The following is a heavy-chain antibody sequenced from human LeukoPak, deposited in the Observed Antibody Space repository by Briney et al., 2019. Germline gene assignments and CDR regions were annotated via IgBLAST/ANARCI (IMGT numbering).Heavy chain of an antibody. CDR2: ISYDGSNK. CDR3: AQPLPRSPETAAARAFGN. CDR1: GFTFSSYA. Sequence: GGSLRLSCAASGFTFSSYAMHWVRQAPGKGLEWVAVISYDGSNKYYADSVKGRFTISRDNSMNTLYLQMNSLRAEDTAVYYCAQPLPRSPETAAARAFGNWGQGSLVTVSS. V-gene: IGHV3-30-3*01. J-gene: IGHJ4*02. D-gene: IGHD6-13*01.